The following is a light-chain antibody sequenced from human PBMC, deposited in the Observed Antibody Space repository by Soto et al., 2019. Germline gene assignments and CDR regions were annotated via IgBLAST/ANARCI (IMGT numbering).Light chain of an antibody. CDR3: QHRSNWPLT. J-gene: IGKJ4*01. V-gene: IGKV3-11*01. CDR2: DVS. CDR1: QSVGNY. Sequence: EIVLTQSPATLPLSLGERATLSCRASQSVGNYLGWYQQRPGQAPRLLIYDVSNRATGIPARFSGSGSGTDFTLTISSLESEDFAVYYCQHRSNWPLTFGGGTKVEIK.